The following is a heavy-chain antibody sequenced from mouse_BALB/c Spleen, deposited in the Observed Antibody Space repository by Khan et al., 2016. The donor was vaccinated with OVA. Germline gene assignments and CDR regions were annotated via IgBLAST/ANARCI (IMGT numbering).Heavy chain of an antibody. CDR3: ARLAYYYGSEGFAY. CDR2: VSTGGHYT. Sequence: EVQLVESGGDVVKPGGSLKLSCAASGFTFSTYGMSWVRQTPDKRLEWVATVSTGGHYTYYPDTVKGRFTIPRDNAKNTLYLQMNSLKSEDTAMFYCARLAYYYGSEGFAYWGQGSLVTVSA. V-gene: IGHV5-6*01. J-gene: IGHJ3*01. CDR1: GFTFSTYG. D-gene: IGHD1-1*01.